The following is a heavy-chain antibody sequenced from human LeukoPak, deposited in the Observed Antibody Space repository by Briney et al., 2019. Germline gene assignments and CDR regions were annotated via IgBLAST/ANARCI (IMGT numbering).Heavy chain of an antibody. CDR1: GFTFSAYS. CDR2: ISSSSSYI. Sequence: GGSLRLSCAASGFTFSAYSMNWVRQAPGKGLEWVSCISSSSSYIYYADSVKGRFTISRDNPQNSLYLQVSSLRAEDTAVYYCARAWRGSYVFDYWGQGTLVTVSS. V-gene: IGHV3-21*01. CDR3: ARAWRGSYVFDY. J-gene: IGHJ4*02. D-gene: IGHD3-3*01.